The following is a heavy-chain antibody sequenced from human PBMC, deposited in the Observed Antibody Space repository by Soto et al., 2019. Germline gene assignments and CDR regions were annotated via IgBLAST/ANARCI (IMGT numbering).Heavy chain of an antibody. Sequence: QVQLVQSGAEVKKPGSSVKVSCKASGGTFSSYTISWVRQAPGQGLEWMGRIIPILGIANYAQKFHGRVTITADKSTSTAYMELSSLRSEDTAVYYCARDCSSTSCYNAFDIWGQGTMVTVSS. CDR1: GGTFSSYT. J-gene: IGHJ3*02. CDR2: IIPILGIA. V-gene: IGHV1-69*08. CDR3: ARDCSSTSCYNAFDI. D-gene: IGHD2-2*02.